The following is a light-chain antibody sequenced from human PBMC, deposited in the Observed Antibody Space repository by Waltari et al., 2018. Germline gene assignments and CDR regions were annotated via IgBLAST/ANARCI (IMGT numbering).Light chain of an antibody. V-gene: IGKV3D-15*01. CDR2: GAS. CDR1: QSVSSN. Sequence: EIVMTQSPATLSVSQGERATLSCRASQSVSSNLAWYQQKPGQAPRLLIYGASTRATDIPARFSGSWSRKEFTLAISSLQSEDFAVYYCQQYNNWPRTFGQGTKVEIK. CDR3: QQYNNWPRT. J-gene: IGKJ1*01.